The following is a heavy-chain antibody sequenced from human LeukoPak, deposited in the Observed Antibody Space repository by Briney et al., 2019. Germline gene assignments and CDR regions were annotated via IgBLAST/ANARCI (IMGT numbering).Heavy chain of an antibody. D-gene: IGHD5-24*01. CDR2: INAGNGNT. J-gene: IGHJ4*02. Sequence: AASVKVSCKASGYTFTSYDINWVRQATGQRLEWMGWINAGNGNTKYSQKFQGRVTITRDTSASTAYMELSSLRSEDTAVYYCAREDGYNPFDYWGQGTLVTVSS. CDR3: AREDGYNPFDY. CDR1: GYTFTSYD. V-gene: IGHV1-3*01.